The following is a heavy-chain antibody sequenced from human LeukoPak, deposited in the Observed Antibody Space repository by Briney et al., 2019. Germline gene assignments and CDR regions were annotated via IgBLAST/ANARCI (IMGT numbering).Heavy chain of an antibody. V-gene: IGHV4-34*01. D-gene: IGHD2-2*01. J-gene: IGHJ4*02. CDR3: ARGQYCSTTTCYSARRYDF. CDR2: ISDSGST. CDR1: GGAFSNYF. Sequence: SETLSLTCAVSGGAFSNYFWTWIRQPPGKGLEWIAEISDSGSTNSNSSLRSRVAISLDTSKNQFSLRLTSVTAADTAVYYCARGQYCSTTTCYSARRYDFWGQGTMVTASS.